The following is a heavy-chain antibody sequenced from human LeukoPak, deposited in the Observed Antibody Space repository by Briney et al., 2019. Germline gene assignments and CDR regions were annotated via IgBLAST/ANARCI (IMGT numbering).Heavy chain of an antibody. Sequence: GGSLRLSCAASGFTFTSYWMSWVRQVPGKGLEWVANIKQDGSEKYYVDSVKGRFTISRDNAKNSLYLQMNSLRAEDTAVYYCASTPFGGYGDPREFYAFDIWGQGTMVTVSS. CDR3: ASTPFGGYGDPREFYAFDI. J-gene: IGHJ3*02. D-gene: IGHD4-17*01. CDR1: GFTFTSYW. CDR2: IKQDGSEK. V-gene: IGHV3-7*01.